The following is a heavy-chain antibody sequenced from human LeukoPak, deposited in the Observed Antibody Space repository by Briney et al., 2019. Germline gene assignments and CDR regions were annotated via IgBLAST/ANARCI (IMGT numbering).Heavy chain of an antibody. CDR2: INPNSGGT. V-gene: IGHV1-2*02. Sequence: ASVKVSCKASGYTFTDYYIHWVRLAPGQGLEWMGWINPNSGGTNYAQKLQGRVTMTTDTSTSTAYMELRSLRSDDTAVYYCARTERIVVVVAANDAFDIWGQGTMVTVSS. J-gene: IGHJ3*02. CDR3: ARTERIVVVVAANDAFDI. CDR1: GYTFTDYY. D-gene: IGHD2-15*01.